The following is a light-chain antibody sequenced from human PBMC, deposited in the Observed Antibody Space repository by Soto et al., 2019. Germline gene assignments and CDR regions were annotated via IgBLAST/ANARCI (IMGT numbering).Light chain of an antibody. CDR3: QQHGSYPRRT. J-gene: IGKJ1*01. CDR1: QSSSTY. CDR2: GAS. V-gene: IGKV3-20*01. Sequence: EIELTQSPGSLSLSLGDRATLSCRASQSSSTYLAWYQQKPGQTPRLLIYGASSRDTGIPDRFSASGSGTEFTLTISSLEPEDFAVYYCQQHGSYPRRTFGQGTKVEIK.